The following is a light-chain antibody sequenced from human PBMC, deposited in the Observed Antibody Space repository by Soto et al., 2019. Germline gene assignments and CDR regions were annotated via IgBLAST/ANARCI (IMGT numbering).Light chain of an antibody. V-gene: IGKV1-39*01. CDR2: AAS. Sequence: DIQMTQSPSSLSASVGDRVTITCRASQSISSYLNWYQQKPGKAPKLLIYAASSLQSGVPSRFSGSGSGTDFTLTISSPQPEDFATYYCQQSYSTSSTFGPGTKVDIK. J-gene: IGKJ3*01. CDR3: QQSYSTSST. CDR1: QSISSY.